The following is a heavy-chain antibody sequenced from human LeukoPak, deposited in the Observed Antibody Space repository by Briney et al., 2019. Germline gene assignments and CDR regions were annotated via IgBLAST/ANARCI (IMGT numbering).Heavy chain of an antibody. Sequence: GGSLRLSCAASGFTFSSYWMHWVRQAPGKGLVWVSRINSDGSSTSYADSVKGRFTISRDNAKNTLYLQMNSLRAEDTAVYYCARTLWFGELLSPLQHWGQGTLVTVSS. CDR1: GFTFSSYW. CDR2: INSDGSST. D-gene: IGHD3-10*01. J-gene: IGHJ4*02. CDR3: ARTLWFGELLSPLQH. V-gene: IGHV3-74*01.